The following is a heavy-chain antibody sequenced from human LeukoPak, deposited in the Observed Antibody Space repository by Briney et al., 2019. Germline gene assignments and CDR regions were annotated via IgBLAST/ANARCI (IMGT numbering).Heavy chain of an antibody. CDR1: GGSLRSSNW. CDR2: IYHSGST. D-gene: IGHD4-17*01. J-gene: IGHJ4*02. Sequence: PSETLSLTCAVSGGSLRSSNWWGWVRQPPGKGLGWIGKIYHSGSTNFTPSLKTRVTISVDKSKKHFSLKMTSVPAADTAVYYCARASHDYGDYSHFDYWGQGTLVTVSS. V-gene: IGHV4-4*02. CDR3: ARASHDYGDYSHFDY.